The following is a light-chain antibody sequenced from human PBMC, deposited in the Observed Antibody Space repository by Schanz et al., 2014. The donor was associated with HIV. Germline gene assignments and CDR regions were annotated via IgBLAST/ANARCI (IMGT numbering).Light chain of an antibody. Sequence: IQMTQSPSIVSASIGDRVTITCRASQTIGRFLAWYQQKPGTAPVLLIYQASTLETGVPSRFSGSGSGTQFTLTISGLQPDDFATYYCQQYSDYHYSFGQGTKLEIK. J-gene: IGKJ2*03. V-gene: IGKV1-5*03. CDR2: QAS. CDR3: QQYSDYHYS. CDR1: QTIGRF.